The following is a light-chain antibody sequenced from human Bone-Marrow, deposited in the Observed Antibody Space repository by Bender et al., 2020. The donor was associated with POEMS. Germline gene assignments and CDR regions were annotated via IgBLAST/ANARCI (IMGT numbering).Light chain of an antibody. CDR2: EVS. V-gene: IGLV2-23*02. Sequence: QSALTQPASVSGSPGQSITISCTGSSSDVGSYNHVSWYQQHPGNAPKLVIYEVSERPSGVSNRFSGSKSGNTASLTISGLQPEDEADYYCCSYAGSYTYVFGTGTKVTVL. CDR3: CSYAGSYTYV. J-gene: IGLJ1*01. CDR1: SSDVGSYNH.